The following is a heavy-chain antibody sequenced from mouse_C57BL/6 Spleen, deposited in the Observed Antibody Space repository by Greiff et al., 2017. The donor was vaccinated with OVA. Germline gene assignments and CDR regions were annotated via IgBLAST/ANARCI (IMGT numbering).Heavy chain of an antibody. J-gene: IGHJ4*01. CDR1: GYSITSGYY. D-gene: IGHD1-1*01. V-gene: IGHV3-6*01. CDR2: ISYDGSN. CDR3: ANVYGSSYDAMDY. Sequence: EVHLVESGPGLVKPSQSLSLTCSVTGYSITSGYYWNWIRQFPGNKLEWMGYISYDGSNNYNPSLKNRISITRDTSKNQFFLKLNSVTTEDTATYYCANVYGSSYDAMDYWGQGTSVTVSS.